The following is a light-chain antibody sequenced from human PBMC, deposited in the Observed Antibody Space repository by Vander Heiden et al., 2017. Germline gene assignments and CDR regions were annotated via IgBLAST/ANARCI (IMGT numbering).Light chain of an antibody. V-gene: IGKV1-17*01. CDR1: QGIRTD. J-gene: IGKJ1*01. CDR2: AAS. Sequence: IQMTQSPSSLSASVGARLTITCRASQGIRTDLGWYQQKPGKAPRRLIDAASSLQSGVPSRFSGSGSGTEFTLAVGSLQPEDFATYYGLQRNSYPWTFGQGTKVEIK. CDR3: LQRNSYPWT.